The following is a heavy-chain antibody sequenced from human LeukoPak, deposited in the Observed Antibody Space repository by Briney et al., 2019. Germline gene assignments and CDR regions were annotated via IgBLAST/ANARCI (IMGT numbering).Heavy chain of an antibody. V-gene: IGHV1-69*13. CDR3: ARADYVSPDSYYYYGMDV. D-gene: IGHD3-16*01. CDR1: GGTFSSYA. Sequence: GASVKVSCKASGGTFSSYAISWVRQAPGQGLEWMGGIIPIFGTANYAQKLQGRVTITADESTSTAYVELSSLRSEDTAVYYCARADYVSPDSYYYYGMDVWGQGTTVTVSS. CDR2: IIPIFGTA. J-gene: IGHJ6*02.